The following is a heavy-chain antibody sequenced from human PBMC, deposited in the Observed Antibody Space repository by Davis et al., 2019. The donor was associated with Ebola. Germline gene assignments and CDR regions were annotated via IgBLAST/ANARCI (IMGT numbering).Heavy chain of an antibody. V-gene: IGHV3-48*02. CDR3: SRSSWDC. J-gene: IGHJ4*02. CDR1: GFTFTTYS. D-gene: IGHD6-6*01. CDR2: ISTSGNSM. Sequence: GWSLRLSCAASGFTFTTYSMNWVRQAPGKGLEWISYISTSGNSMYYADSVKGRFTISRDNAKNSLYLQMNDLTDEDTAVYYCSRSSWDCWGQGTLVTVSS.